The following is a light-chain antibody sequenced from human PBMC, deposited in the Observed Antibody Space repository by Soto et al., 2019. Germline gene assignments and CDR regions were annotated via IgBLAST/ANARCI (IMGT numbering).Light chain of an antibody. Sequence: EIVLTPSPATLSLSPGERATLSCRASQSVSTYLAWYQQKPGQAPRLLIYDASNRATGVPVRFSGSGSGTDFTLTISSLEPEDFAVYYCQQRSNWPPLTFGGGTKVDIK. J-gene: IGKJ4*01. V-gene: IGKV3-11*01. CDR1: QSVSTY. CDR2: DAS. CDR3: QQRSNWPPLT.